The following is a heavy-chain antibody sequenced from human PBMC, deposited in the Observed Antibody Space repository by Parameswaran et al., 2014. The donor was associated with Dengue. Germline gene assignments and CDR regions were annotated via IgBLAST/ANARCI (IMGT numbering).Heavy chain of an antibody. Sequence: VRQAPGKGLEWVSYISSGGSTIYYADSVKGRFTISRDNGKNSLYLQMKSLRAEDTAVYYCARLGGGYDLSSGVYYYYYGMDVWGQGTTVTVSS. V-gene: IGHV3-11*01. CDR3: ARLGGGYDLSSGVYYYYYGMDV. CDR2: ISSGGSTI. D-gene: IGHD5-12*01. J-gene: IGHJ6*02.